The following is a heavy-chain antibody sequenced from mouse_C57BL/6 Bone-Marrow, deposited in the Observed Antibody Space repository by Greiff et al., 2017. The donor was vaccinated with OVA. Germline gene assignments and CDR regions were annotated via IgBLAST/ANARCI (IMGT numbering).Heavy chain of an antibody. CDR2: ISDGGSYT. CDR3: ARYYGFDY. D-gene: IGHD1-1*01. CDR1: GFTFSSYA. Sequence: EVKLVESGVGLVKPGGSLKLSCAASGFTFSSYAMSWVRQTPEKRLEWVATISDGGSYTYYPDNVKGRFTISRDNAKNNLYLQMSHLKSEDTAMYYCARYYGFDYWGQGTTLTVSS. V-gene: IGHV5-4*03. J-gene: IGHJ2*01.